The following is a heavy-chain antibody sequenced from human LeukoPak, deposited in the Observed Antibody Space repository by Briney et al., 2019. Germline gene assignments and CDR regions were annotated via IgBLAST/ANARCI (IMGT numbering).Heavy chain of an antibody. J-gene: IGHJ4*02. Sequence: ASVKVSCKASGGTFSSYAISWVRQAPGQGLEWMGRIIPILGIANYAQKFQGRVTITADKSTSTAYMELSSLRPEDTAVYYCATEICTDGVCSDFEYWGQGTLVTVSS. CDR1: GGTFSSYA. CDR3: ATEICTDGVCSDFEY. D-gene: IGHD2-8*01. CDR2: IIPILGIA. V-gene: IGHV1-69*04.